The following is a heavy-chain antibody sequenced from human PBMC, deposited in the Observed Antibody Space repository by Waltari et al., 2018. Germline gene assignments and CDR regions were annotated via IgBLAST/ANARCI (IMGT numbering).Heavy chain of an antibody. J-gene: IGHJ5*02. CDR3: ARGPYDTMVQVNWFDP. CDR2: INWNGGST. D-gene: IGHD3-10*01. V-gene: IGHV3-20*04. Sequence: EVQLVESGGGVVRPGGSLRPSCAASGFTFDDYGMSWVRQPPGKGLEWVSGINWNGGSTGYADSVKGRFTISRDNAKNSLYLQMNSLRAEDTALYYCARGPYDTMVQVNWFDPWGQGTLVTVSS. CDR1: GFTFDDYG.